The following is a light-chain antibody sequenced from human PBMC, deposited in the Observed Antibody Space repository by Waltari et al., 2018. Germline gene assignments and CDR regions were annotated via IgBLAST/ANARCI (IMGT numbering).Light chain of an antibody. V-gene: IGLV2-14*03. J-gene: IGLJ3*02. CDR1: SSDVGGYDY. CDR2: DVV. Sequence: QSVLTQPASVSGSPGQSITISCTGTSSDVGGYDYVSWYQQSPGKAPKLIIYDVVKRPSGISTRFSASKSDNTASLTISGLQAEDEGDYYCCSYKRGATWVFGGGTALTVL. CDR3: CSYKRGATWV.